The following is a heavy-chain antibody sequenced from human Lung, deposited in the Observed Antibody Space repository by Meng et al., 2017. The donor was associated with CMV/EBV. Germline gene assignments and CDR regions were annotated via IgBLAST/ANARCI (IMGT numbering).Heavy chain of an antibody. Sequence: SCAASAFTFSSYVMYWVRQAPGKGLEGVAFIRYDGKNEYYADSVKGRFSISRDDSKNTLYLQMKSVSAEETAVCYSAKETGWMSGGYFYYGIDVXGQGXTVTVSS. J-gene: IGHJ6*02. CDR2: IRYDGKNE. CDR1: AFTFSSYV. CDR3: AKETGWMSGGYFYYGIDV. V-gene: IGHV3-30*02. D-gene: IGHD3-10*01.